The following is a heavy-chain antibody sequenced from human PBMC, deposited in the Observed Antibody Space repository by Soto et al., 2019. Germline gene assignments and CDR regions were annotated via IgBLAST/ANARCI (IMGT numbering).Heavy chain of an antibody. CDR3: ARDGSGYYEGDYYYYYYMDV. CDR2: IYYSGST. V-gene: IGHV4-31*03. Sequence: PSETLSLTCPVSGGSISSGGYYWSWIRQHPGKGLEWIGYIYYSGSTYYNPSLKSRVTISVDTSKNQFSLKLSSVTAADTAVYYCARDGSGYYEGDYYYYYYMDVWGKGTTVTVSS. CDR1: GGSISSGGYY. D-gene: IGHD3-3*01. J-gene: IGHJ6*03.